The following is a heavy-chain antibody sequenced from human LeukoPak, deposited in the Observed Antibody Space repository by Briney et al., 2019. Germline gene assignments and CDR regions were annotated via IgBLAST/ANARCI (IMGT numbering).Heavy chain of an antibody. CDR3: ARGLVAVAGFDY. CDR2: INSDGSST. Sequence: GSLKLFCAASGFTLSSYRMDWVRQAPRKGLVWVSRINSDGSSTSYADSVKGRFTISRDNAKNTLYLQMNSLRAEDTAVYYCARGLVAVAGFDYWGQGTLVTVSS. V-gene: IGHV3-74*01. D-gene: IGHD6-19*01. J-gene: IGHJ4*02. CDR1: GFTLSSYR.